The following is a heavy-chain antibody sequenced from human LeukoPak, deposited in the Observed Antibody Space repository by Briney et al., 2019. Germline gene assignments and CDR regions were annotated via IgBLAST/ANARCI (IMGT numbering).Heavy chain of an antibody. V-gene: IGHV3-33*01. D-gene: IGHD6-19*01. CDR1: GVTFSGSG. CDR3: ASTSGWYEPIDY. CDR2: IWYDGSNK. J-gene: IGHJ4*02. Sequence: PGRSLRLSCAASGVTFSGSGMHWVRQAPGKGLEWVAVIWYDGSNKYYADSVKGRFTISRDNSKNTLYLQMNSLRAEDTAVYYCASTSGWYEPIDYWGQGTLVTVSS.